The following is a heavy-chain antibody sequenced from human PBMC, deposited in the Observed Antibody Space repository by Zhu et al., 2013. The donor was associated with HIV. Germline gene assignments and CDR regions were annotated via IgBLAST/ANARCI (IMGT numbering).Heavy chain of an antibody. V-gene: IGHV1-69*01. CDR2: IIPIFGTA. CDR3: ARKGLYGSGSYYNPFDY. D-gene: IGHD3-10*01. Sequence: QVQLVQSGAEVKKPGSSVKVSCKASGGTFSNYAISWVRQAPGQGLEWMGGIIPIFGTANYAQKFQGRVTITADESTSTAYMELSSLRSEDTAVYYCARKGLYGSGSYYNPFDYWGQGTLVTVSS. CDR1: GGTFSNYA. J-gene: IGHJ4*02.